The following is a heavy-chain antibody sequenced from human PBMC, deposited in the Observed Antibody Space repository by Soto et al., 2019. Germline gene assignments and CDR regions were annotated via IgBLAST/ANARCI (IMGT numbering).Heavy chain of an antibody. Sequence: GGSLRLSCAASGFTFSSYAMSWVRQAPGKGLEWVSAISGSGGSTCYADSVKGRFTISRDNSKNTLYLQMNSLRAEDTAVYYCAKDWGKNQVSDYWGQGTLVTVSS. V-gene: IGHV3-23*01. CDR2: ISGSGGST. D-gene: IGHD3-16*01. CDR1: GFTFSSYA. CDR3: AKDWGKNQVSDY. J-gene: IGHJ4*02.